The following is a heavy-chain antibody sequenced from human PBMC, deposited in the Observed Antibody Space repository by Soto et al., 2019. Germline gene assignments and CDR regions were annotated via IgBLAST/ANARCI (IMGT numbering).Heavy chain of an antibody. V-gene: IGHV3-33*06. Sequence: QVQLVESGGGVVEPGGALRLSCAASGFTFRNHGMHWVRQAPGKGLEWLTVIWYDGSHKYYADSVKGRFTTSRDNSENTLSREMNSLRAEDTAVYYCVKSSDGGSRGGGDLWGQGTLVTVSS. J-gene: IGHJ5*02. CDR2: IWYDGSHK. D-gene: IGHD6-13*01. CDR3: VKSSDGGSRGGGDL. CDR1: GFTFRNHG.